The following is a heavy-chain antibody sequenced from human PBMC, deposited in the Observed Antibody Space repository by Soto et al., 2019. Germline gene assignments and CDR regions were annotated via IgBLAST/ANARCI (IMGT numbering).Heavy chain of an antibody. J-gene: IGHJ3*02. CDR3: TRGRYYGSGSYYDAFDI. V-gene: IGHV3-49*03. Sequence: AGGSLRLSCTASGFTFGDYAMSWFRQAPGKGLEWVGFIRSKAYGGTTEYAASVKGRFTISRDDSKSIAYLQMNSLKTEDTAVYYCTRGRYYGSGSYYDAFDIWGQGTMVTVSS. D-gene: IGHD3-10*01. CDR1: GFTFGDYA. CDR2: IRSKAYGGTT.